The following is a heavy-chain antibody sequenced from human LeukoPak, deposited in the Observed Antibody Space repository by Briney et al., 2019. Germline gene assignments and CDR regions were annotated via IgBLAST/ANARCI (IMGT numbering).Heavy chain of an antibody. D-gene: IGHD5-24*01. CDR3: ARRRDGYNRNAFDI. Sequence: PGGSLRLSCAASGFTVSSNYMSWVRQAPGKGLEWVSVIYSGGSTYYADSVKGRFTISRDNSKNTLYLQMNSLRAEDTAVYYCARRRDGYNRNAFDIWGQGTMVTVSS. CDR1: GFTVSSNY. J-gene: IGHJ3*02. CDR2: IYSGGST. V-gene: IGHV3-53*01.